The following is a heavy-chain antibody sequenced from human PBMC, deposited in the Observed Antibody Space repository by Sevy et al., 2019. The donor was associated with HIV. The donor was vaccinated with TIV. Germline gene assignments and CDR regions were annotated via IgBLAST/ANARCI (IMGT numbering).Heavy chain of an antibody. Sequence: GGSLRLSCAASGFTVSGNYMSWVRQAPGKGLEWVSGIFSGGNTHFADSVKGRFTISRDNSKNTLSLQMNSLSAEDTSVYYCARGVEVYSDSSAWDWYFDLWGRGTLVTVSS. CDR3: ARGVEVYSDSSAWDWYFDL. CDR1: GFTVSGNY. J-gene: IGHJ2*01. D-gene: IGHD3-22*01. V-gene: IGHV3-66*01. CDR2: IFSGGNT.